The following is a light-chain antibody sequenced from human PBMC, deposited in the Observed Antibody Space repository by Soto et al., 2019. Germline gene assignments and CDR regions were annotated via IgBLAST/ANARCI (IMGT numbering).Light chain of an antibody. CDR1: QSVSSN. CDR3: QQYNDWPLT. CDR2: GAF. J-gene: IGKJ1*01. V-gene: IGKV3-15*01. Sequence: IVLTQSPVTLSVSPGERVTLSCRASQSVSSNLAWYQQKPGQAPSLLIYGAFTRATGIPARFSGTGSGTEFTLTISSLQSEDFALYYCQQYNDWPLTFGQGTKVAIK.